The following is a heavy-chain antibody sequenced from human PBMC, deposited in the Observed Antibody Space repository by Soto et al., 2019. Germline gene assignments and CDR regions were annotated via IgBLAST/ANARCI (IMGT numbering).Heavy chain of an antibody. D-gene: IGHD2-15*01. Sequence: PGGSLRLSCAASGFTFSSYAMSWVRQAPGKGLEWVSAISGSGGSTYYADSVKGRFTISRDNSKNTLYLQMNSLRAEDTAVYYCAKDHCSGGSCYSYYYYYYMDVWGKGTTVTVSS. CDR3: AKDHCSGGSCYSYYYYYYMDV. CDR2: ISGSGGST. J-gene: IGHJ6*03. CDR1: GFTFSSYA. V-gene: IGHV3-23*01.